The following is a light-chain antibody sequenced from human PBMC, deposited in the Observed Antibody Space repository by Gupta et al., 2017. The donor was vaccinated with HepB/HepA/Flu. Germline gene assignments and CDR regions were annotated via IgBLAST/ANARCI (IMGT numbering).Light chain of an antibody. CDR3: QQSYSTLMCS. Sequence: DIQITPPPSSLSASVGDRVTITCRASQSISSYLNWYQQKPGKAPKLLIYAASSLQSGVPSRFSGSGSGTDFTLTISSLQPEDFATYYCQQSYSTLMCSFGQGTKLEIK. J-gene: IGKJ2*04. CDR2: AAS. CDR1: QSISSY. V-gene: IGKV1-39*01.